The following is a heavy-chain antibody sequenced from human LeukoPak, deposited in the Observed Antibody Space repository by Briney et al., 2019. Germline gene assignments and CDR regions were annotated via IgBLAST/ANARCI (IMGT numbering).Heavy chain of an antibody. CDR1: GFTFSSYA. Sequence: GGSLRPSCAASGFTFSSYAMSWVRQAPGKGLEWVSAISGSGGSTYYADSVKGRFTISRDNSKNTLYLQMNSLRAEDTAVYYCAKGLNVLLWFGEPYYFDYWGQGTLVTVSS. J-gene: IGHJ4*02. CDR3: AKGLNVLLWFGEPYYFDY. D-gene: IGHD3-10*01. V-gene: IGHV3-23*01. CDR2: ISGSGGST.